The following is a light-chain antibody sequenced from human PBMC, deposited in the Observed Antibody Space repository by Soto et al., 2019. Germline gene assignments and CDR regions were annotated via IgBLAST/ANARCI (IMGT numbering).Light chain of an antibody. CDR2: GAS. Sequence: EILMTQSPATLSVSPGERATLSCRASQSADSNLAWYQQKPGQAPRLLIYGASTRATGISARFSGSGSGTEFTLTIRSLQSEDFGVYYCQQYNNSWTFGQGTKVDTK. J-gene: IGKJ1*01. CDR3: QQYNNSWT. CDR1: QSADSN. V-gene: IGKV3-15*01.